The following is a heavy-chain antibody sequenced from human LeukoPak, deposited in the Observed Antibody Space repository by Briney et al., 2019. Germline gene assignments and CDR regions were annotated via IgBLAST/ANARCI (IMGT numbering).Heavy chain of an antibody. J-gene: IGHJ4*02. D-gene: IGHD3-10*01. CDR1: GFTFSSCE. Sequence: QTGGSLRLSCAASGFTFSSCEMNWVRQAPGKGLEWVSYISSSSTTKLYADSVKGRFTISRDNAKNSLYLQMNSLRAEDTAVYYCARDFGYFWGQGTLVTVSS. CDR3: ARDFGYF. CDR2: ISSSSTTK. V-gene: IGHV3-48*03.